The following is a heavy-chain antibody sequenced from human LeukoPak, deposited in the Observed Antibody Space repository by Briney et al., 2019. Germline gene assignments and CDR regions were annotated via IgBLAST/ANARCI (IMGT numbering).Heavy chain of an antibody. D-gene: IGHD2-21*02. Sequence: PSETLSLTCTVSGGSLSSYYWSWLRQPPGKGLEWIGYVYYSGSTNYNPSLKSRVAISIDTSKNQFSLKLSSVTAADTAVYYCARGDPFDYWGQGTLVTVSS. CDR2: VYYSGST. J-gene: IGHJ4*02. CDR1: GGSLSSYY. CDR3: ARGDPFDY. V-gene: IGHV4-59*01.